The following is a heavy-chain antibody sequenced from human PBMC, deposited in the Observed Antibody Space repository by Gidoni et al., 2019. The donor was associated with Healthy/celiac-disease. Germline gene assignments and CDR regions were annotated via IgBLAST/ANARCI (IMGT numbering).Heavy chain of an antibody. CDR1: GGTFSSYA. J-gene: IGHJ5*02. D-gene: IGHD2-15*01. CDR2: IIPIYGTA. Sequence: QVQLVQAGAEVKKPGSPVKVACKASGGTFSSYAISWERQAPGQGLEWMGGIIPIYGTANYAQEFQGRVTITADESTSTAYMELSSLRSEDAAVYYCARARCSGGSCYKEGWFDPWGQGTLVTVSS. CDR3: ARARCSGGSCYKEGWFDP. V-gene: IGHV1-69*01.